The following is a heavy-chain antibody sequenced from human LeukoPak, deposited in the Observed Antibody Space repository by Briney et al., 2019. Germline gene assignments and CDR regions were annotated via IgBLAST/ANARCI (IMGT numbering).Heavy chain of an antibody. CDR3: ARGGIWGSYRKNFDY. D-gene: IGHD3-16*02. CDR2: IYPGDSDT. CDR1: GYSFTSYW. J-gene: IGHJ4*02. V-gene: IGHV5-51*01. Sequence: GESLKISCQASGYSFTSYWIGWVRQMPGKGLEWMGIIYPGDSDTRYSPSFQGQVTISADKSISTAYLQWSSLKASDTAMYYCARGGIWGSYRKNFDYWGQGTLVTVSS.